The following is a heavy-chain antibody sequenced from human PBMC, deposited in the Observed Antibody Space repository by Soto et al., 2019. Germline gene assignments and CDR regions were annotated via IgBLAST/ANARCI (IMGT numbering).Heavy chain of an antibody. D-gene: IGHD3-22*01. J-gene: IGHJ4*02. V-gene: IGHV3-53*01. CDR3: VRDYYDSSGYYSFDY. CDR1: GFTVSSNY. CDR2: IYSGGST. Sequence: EVQLVESGGGLIQPGGSLRLSCAASGFTVSSNYMSWVRQAPGKGLEWVSVIYSGGSTYYADSVKGRFTISRDNSKNTLYLQMNSLRAEDTAVYYCVRDYYDSSGYYSFDYWGQGTLVTVSS.